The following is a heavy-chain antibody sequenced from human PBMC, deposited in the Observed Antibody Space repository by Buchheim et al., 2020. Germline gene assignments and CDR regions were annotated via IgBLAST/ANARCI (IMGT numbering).Heavy chain of an antibody. D-gene: IGHD3/OR15-3a*01. V-gene: IGHV3-7*01. CDR2: INQGGSER. CDR1: GFAFSKHW. CDR3: ARDGVADGLYFDY. Sequence: EVQLVESGGGLVQPGGSLILSCAASGFAFSKHWMSWVRQAPGKGLEWVANINQGGSERQYVGSVRGRFIVSRDNAENSLFLQMKSLRAEDTAVYYCARDGVADGLYFDYWGQG. J-gene: IGHJ4*02.